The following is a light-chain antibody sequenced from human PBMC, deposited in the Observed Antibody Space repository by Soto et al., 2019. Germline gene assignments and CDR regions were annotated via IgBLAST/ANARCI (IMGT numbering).Light chain of an antibody. Sequence: QSARTQPASVSGSPGQTITISCTGTSSDVGGYNYLSWYQQHPGKAPKVMIYEVTNRPSGVSNRISGSKSGNTASLTISGLQAEDEADYFCSSYTTSGTPVFGGGTKLTVL. CDR2: EVT. V-gene: IGLV2-14*01. CDR1: SSDVGGYNY. J-gene: IGLJ3*02. CDR3: SSYTTSGTPV.